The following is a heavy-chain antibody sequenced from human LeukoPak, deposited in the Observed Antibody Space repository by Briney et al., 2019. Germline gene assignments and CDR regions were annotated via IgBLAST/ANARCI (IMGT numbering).Heavy chain of an antibody. CDR3: ARNIVVVPAAIGYVDV. Sequence: SETLSLTCTVSGGSISSYYWSWIRQPPGKGLEWIGYIYTSGSTNYNPSLKSRVTISVDTSKNQFSLKLSSVTAADTAVYYCARNIVVVPAAIGYVDVWGKGTTVTVSS. CDR1: GGSISSYY. V-gene: IGHV4-4*09. J-gene: IGHJ6*03. CDR2: IYTSGST. D-gene: IGHD2-2*02.